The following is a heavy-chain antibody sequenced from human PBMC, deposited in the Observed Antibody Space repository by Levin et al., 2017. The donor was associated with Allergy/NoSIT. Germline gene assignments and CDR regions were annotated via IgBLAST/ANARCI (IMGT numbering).Heavy chain of an antibody. V-gene: IGHV4-39*07. D-gene: IGHD2-8*01. J-gene: IGHJ6*02. CDR3: ARDEMVHESQYYDGMDV. CDR2: IYYSGST. CDR1: GGSISNSYSYY. Sequence: SETLSLTCTVSGGSISNSYSYYWGWIRQPPGKGLEWIGNIYYSGSTYYNPSLKSRVTISVDTSKNQFSLQVRSVTAADTAVYYCARDEMVHESQYYDGMDVWGQGTTVIVSS.